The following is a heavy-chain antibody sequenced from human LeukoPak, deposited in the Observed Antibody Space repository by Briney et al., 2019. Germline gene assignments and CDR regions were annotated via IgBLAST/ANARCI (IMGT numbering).Heavy chain of an antibody. D-gene: IGHD2-2*02. V-gene: IGHV1-46*01. Sequence: GASVKVSCMASGYTFTSYYMHWVRQAPGQGLEWMGIINPSGGSTSYAQKFQGRVTMTRDMSTSTVYMELSSLRSEDTAVYYCARGDCSSTSCYMLWFDPWGQGTLVTVSS. CDR3: ARGDCSSTSCYMLWFDP. CDR2: INPSGGST. J-gene: IGHJ5*02. CDR1: GYTFTSYY.